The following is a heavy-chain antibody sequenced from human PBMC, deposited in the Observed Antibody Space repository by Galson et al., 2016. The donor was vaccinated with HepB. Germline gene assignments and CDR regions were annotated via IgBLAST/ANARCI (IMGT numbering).Heavy chain of an antibody. CDR1: GGSISSGGYY. J-gene: IGHJ4*02. CDR2: IYYSGST. D-gene: IGHD2-21*02. CDR3: ANSGHCGGDCYYLFDY. Sequence: TLSLTCTVSGGSISSGGYYWNWIRQHPGKGLELIGYIYYSGSTYYNPSLKSRVTISVDTSKNQFSLKLSSVTAADTAVYYCANSGHCGGDCYYLFDYWGQGTLVTVSS. V-gene: IGHV4-31*03.